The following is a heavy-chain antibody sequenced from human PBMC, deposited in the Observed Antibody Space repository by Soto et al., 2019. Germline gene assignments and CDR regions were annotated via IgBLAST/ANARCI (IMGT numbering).Heavy chain of an antibody. CDR3: ARTLFGWGIWFDP. CDR1: GYTFTSYY. V-gene: IGHV1-46*01. D-gene: IGHD3-10*02. J-gene: IGHJ5*02. CDR2: INPSGGYT. Sequence: ASVKVSCKASGYTFTSYYMNLVRQAPGQGLEWLGIINPSGGYTTYAQRFLGRVTMTSDTSTSTVHMELGSLTSEDTAVYYCARTLFGWGIWFDPWGQGTLVTVSS.